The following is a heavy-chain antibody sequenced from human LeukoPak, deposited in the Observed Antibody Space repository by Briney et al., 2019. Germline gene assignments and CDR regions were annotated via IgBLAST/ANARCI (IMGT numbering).Heavy chain of an antibody. CDR3: RTPKPLIAAASEGAFDI. J-gene: IGHJ3*02. Sequence: GGSLRLSCAASGFTFSGSAMHWARQASGKGLEWVGRIRSKANSYATAYAASVKGRFTISRDDSKNTAYLQMNSLKTEDTAVYYCRTPKPLIAAASEGAFDIWGQGTMVTVSS. CDR2: IRSKANSYAT. CDR1: GFTFSGSA. V-gene: IGHV3-73*01. D-gene: IGHD6-13*01.